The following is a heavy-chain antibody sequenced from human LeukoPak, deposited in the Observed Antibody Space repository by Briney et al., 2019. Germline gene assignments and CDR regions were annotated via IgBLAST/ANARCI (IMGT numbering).Heavy chain of an antibody. CDR3: AKDLSLPGIAAAGTGYFDY. V-gene: IGHV3-20*04. J-gene: IGHJ4*02. CDR1: GFIFDDYG. D-gene: IGHD6-13*01. CDR2: INWNGDST. Sequence: PGGSLRPSCVASGFIFDDYGMSWVRQAPGKGLEWVSGINWNGDSTGYADSVKGRFTISRDNAQNSLYLQMNSLRAENTAVYYCAKDLSLPGIAAAGTGYFDYWGQGTLVTVSS.